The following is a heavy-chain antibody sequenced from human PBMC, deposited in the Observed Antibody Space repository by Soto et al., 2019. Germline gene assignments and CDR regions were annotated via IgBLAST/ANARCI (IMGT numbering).Heavy chain of an antibody. Sequence: GESLKISCKGSGYSFATYWIGWVRQMPGKGLEWMGIIYPGDSDTRYSPSFQGQVTISADKSISTAYLQWSSLKASDTAMYYCARRAECGGGSCDSLWYFDLWGRGTLVTVSS. CDR3: ARRAECGGGSCDSLWYFDL. V-gene: IGHV5-51*01. CDR2: IYPGDSDT. D-gene: IGHD2-15*01. CDR1: GYSFATYW. J-gene: IGHJ2*01.